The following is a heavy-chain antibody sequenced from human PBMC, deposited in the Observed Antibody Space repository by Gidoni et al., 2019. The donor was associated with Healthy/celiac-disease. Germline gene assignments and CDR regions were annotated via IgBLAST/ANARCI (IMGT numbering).Heavy chain of an antibody. J-gene: IGHJ6*02. D-gene: IGHD6-6*01. V-gene: IGHV3-21*06. CDR1: GFPFRSYS. CDR3: ARNKLLAARRHHYYYYGMDV. CDR2: ISSSSSYI. Sequence: EVQLVESGGGLVKPGGSLRLSCAASGFPFRSYSMNWVRQAPGKGLEWVSSISSSSSYIYYADSVKGRFTISRDNAKNSLYLQMNSLRAEDTAVYYCARNKLLAARRHHYYYYGMDVWGQGTTVTVSS.